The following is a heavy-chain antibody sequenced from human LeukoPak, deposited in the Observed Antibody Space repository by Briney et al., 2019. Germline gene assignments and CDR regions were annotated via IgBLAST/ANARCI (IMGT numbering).Heavy chain of an antibody. CDR2: IIPIFGKA. D-gene: IGHD6-6*01. CDR3: ARDSLYSSSTEYFQH. V-gene: IGHV1-69*13. J-gene: IGHJ1*01. CDR1: GYTFTSYA. Sequence: GASVKVSCKASGYTFTSYAISWVRQAPGQGLEWMGGIIPIFGKANYAQKFQGRVTITADESKSTAYMELSSLRSEDTAVYYCARDSLYSSSTEYFQHWGQGTLVTVSS.